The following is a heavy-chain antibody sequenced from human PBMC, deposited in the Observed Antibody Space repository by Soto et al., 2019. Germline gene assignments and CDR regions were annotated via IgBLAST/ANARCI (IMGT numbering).Heavy chain of an antibody. J-gene: IGHJ4*02. Sequence: QVQLVESGGGLVKPGGSLRLSCAASGFTFSDYYMSWIRQAPGKVLEWVSYISSSGSTIYYADSVKGRFTISRDTAKNSLYLQMDSLRAEDTAVYYCARVGLWFGELFSPTYFDYWGQGTLVTVSS. D-gene: IGHD3-10*01. CDR2: ISSSGSTI. CDR1: GFTFSDYY. CDR3: ARVGLWFGELFSPTYFDY. V-gene: IGHV3-11*01.